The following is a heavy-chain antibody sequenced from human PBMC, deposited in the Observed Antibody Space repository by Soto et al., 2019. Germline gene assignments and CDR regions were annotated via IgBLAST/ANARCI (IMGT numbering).Heavy chain of an antibody. V-gene: IGHV1-3*01. CDR1: GYTFTSYA. CDR3: ARVSSSHNYYDSSGYYSGWFDP. J-gene: IGHJ5*02. CDR2: INAGNGNT. D-gene: IGHD3-22*01. Sequence: GASVKVSCRASGYTFTSYAMHWVRQAPGQRLEWMGWINAGNGNTKYSQKFQGGVTITRDTSASTAYMELSSLRSEDTAVYYCARVSSSHNYYDSSGYYSGWFDPWGQGTLVTVSS.